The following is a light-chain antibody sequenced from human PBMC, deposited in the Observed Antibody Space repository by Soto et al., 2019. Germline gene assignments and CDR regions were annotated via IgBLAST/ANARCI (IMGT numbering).Light chain of an antibody. V-gene: IGKV3-15*01. CDR3: QQYNNWPRT. Sequence: ETVTTQSPSTLSVSPGERATLSCRASQSVGSDLAWYQQKPGQAPRLLIHGATTRATGIPARFSGSGSGTEFTLTISSLQSEDFAVYYCQQYNNWPRTFGQGTKVDI. J-gene: IGKJ1*01. CDR1: QSVGSD. CDR2: GAT.